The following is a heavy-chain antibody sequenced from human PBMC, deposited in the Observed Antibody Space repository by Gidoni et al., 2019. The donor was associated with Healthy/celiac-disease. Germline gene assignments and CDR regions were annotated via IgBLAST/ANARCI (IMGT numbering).Heavy chain of an antibody. J-gene: IGHJ6*04. CDR2: ISYDGSNK. Sequence: QVQLVESGGGVVQPGRSLRLSCAASGCTFSSYAMHWVRQAPGKGLEWVAVISYDGSNKYYADSVKGRFTISRDNSKNTLYLQMNSLRAEDTAVYYCAREGGTTPPFYYGMDVWGKGTTVTVSS. D-gene: IGHD1-1*01. V-gene: IGHV3-30-3*01. CDR1: GCTFSSYA. CDR3: AREGGTTPPFYYGMDV.